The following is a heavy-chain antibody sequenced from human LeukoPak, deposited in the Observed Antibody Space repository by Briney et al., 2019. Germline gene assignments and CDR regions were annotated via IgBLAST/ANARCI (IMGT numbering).Heavy chain of an antibody. V-gene: IGHV3-49*04. CDR2: IRSKAYGGTT. Sequence: GGSLRLSCTASGFTFGDYAMSWVRQAPGKGLEWVGFIRSKAYGGTTEYAASVKGRFTISRDDSKSIAYLQMNSLKTEDTAVYYCTLYYDILGYYYYYMDVWGKGTTVTVSS. CDR3: TLYYDILGYYYYYMDV. CDR1: GFTFGDYA. D-gene: IGHD3-9*01. J-gene: IGHJ6*03.